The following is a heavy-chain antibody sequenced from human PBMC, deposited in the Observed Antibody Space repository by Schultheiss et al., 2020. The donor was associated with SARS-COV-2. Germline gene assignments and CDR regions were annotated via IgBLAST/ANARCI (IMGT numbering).Heavy chain of an antibody. V-gene: IGHV4-34*01. CDR1: GGSLSGHY. D-gene: IGHD6-6*01. Sequence: SETLSLTCAVYGGSLSGHYWSWIRQPPGKGLEWIGEINHSGKTNYNPSLKSRVTTSVDTSKNQFSLKLSSVTAADTAVYYCARHREYSSYFDYWGQGTLVTVSS. CDR2: INHSGKT. CDR3: ARHREYSSYFDY. J-gene: IGHJ4*02.